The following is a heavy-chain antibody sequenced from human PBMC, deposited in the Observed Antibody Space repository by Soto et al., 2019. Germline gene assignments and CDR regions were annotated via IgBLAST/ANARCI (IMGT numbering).Heavy chain of an antibody. V-gene: IGHV4-34*01. CDR2: INHSGST. CDR3: ASSRDCSGGSCYCNY. CDR1: GGSFSGYY. Sequence: QVQLQQWGAGLLKPSETLSLTCAVYGGSFSGYYWSWIRQPPGKGLEWIGEINHSGSTNYNPSLKSRVTISVDTSKTQFSLKMSYVTAADTAVYYCASSRDCSGGSCYCNYWGKGTLVTVSS. J-gene: IGHJ4*02. D-gene: IGHD2-15*01.